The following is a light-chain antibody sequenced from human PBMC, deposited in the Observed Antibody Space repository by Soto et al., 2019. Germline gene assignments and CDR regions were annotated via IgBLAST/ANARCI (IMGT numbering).Light chain of an antibody. CDR2: GAS. CDR1: QSVSSSY. Sequence: EIVLTQSPGTLSLSPGERATLSCRASQSVSSSYLAWYQQKPGQAPRLLIYGASSRATDIPDRFSGSGSGTDFTLTISRLETEDFAVYYCQQYRSSTPTTSGQRTRLEIK. CDR3: QQYRSSTPTT. J-gene: IGKJ5*01. V-gene: IGKV3-20*01.